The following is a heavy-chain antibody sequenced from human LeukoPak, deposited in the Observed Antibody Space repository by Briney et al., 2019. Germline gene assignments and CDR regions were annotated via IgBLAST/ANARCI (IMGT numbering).Heavy chain of an antibody. V-gene: IGHV3-30*02. D-gene: IGHD3-10*01. Sequence: GGSLRLSCAASGFTFSSYGMHWVRQAPGKGLEWVAFIRSDGSIKYYTESLKGRFTISRDNFKNTLYLQMNSLRAEDTAVYYCTTRDGSGSNTYAFDIWGQGTMVTVSS. CDR3: TTRDGSGSNTYAFDI. CDR1: GFTFSSYG. CDR2: IRSDGSIK. J-gene: IGHJ3*02.